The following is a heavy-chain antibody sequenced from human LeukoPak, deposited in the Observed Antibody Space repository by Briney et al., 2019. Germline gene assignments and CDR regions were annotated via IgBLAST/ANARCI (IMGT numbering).Heavy chain of an antibody. Sequence: SVKVSCKASGGTFSSYAISWVRQAPGQGLEWMGRIIPIFGTANYAQKFQGRVTITTDESTSTAYMELSSLRSEDTAVYNCARGFSYDSRDAFDIWGQRTMVTVSS. D-gene: IGHD3-22*01. J-gene: IGHJ3*02. CDR2: IIPIFGTA. V-gene: IGHV1-69*05. CDR1: GGTFSSYA. CDR3: ARGFSYDSRDAFDI.